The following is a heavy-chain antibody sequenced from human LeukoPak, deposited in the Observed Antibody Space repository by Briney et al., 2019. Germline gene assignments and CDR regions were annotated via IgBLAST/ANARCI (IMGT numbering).Heavy chain of an antibody. Sequence: SETLSLTCVVYGGSFSGYYWSWIRQPPGNGLEWIGEINHSGSTNYNPSLKSRVTISVDTSKNPFSLKLSSVTAADTAVYYCARGRIAARKNWFDPWGQGTLVTVSS. CDR2: INHSGST. CDR1: GGSFSGYY. D-gene: IGHD6-6*01. CDR3: ARGRIAARKNWFDP. V-gene: IGHV4-34*01. J-gene: IGHJ5*02.